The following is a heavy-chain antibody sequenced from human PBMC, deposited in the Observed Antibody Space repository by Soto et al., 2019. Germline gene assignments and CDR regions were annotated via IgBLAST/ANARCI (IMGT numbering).Heavy chain of an antibody. D-gene: IGHD3-22*01. CDR2: MYHSGST. V-gene: IGHV4-59*06. CDR3: AIYDSSGYYYGEYFQH. CDR1: GGSISSYY. Sequence: SETLSLTCTVSGGSISSYYWSWIRQPPGKGLEWIGYMYHSGSTYYNPSLKSRVTISVDTSKNQFSLKLSSVTAADTAVYYCAIYDSSGYYYGEYFQHWGQGTLVTVSS. J-gene: IGHJ1*01.